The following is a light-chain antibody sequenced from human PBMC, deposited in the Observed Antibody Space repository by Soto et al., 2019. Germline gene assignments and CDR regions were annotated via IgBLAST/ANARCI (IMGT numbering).Light chain of an antibody. CDR2: DAS. CDR3: QQYDDWPLT. CDR1: QSVGSN. Sequence: ELVVTQSPATLSVSPGERVTLSCRASQSVGSNLAWYQQKPGQAPRVLIYDASTRATVIPARFSGSGSGTEFTLTISSLQSEDFAIYYCQQYDDWPLTFGGGTKVEIK. V-gene: IGKV3-15*01. J-gene: IGKJ4*01.